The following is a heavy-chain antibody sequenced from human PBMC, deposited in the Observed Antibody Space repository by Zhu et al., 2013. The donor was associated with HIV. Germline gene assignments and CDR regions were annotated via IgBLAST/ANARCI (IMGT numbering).Heavy chain of an antibody. CDR1: GGTFSDLA. Sequence: QVQLVQSGAEVKEPGSSVKVSCKVSGGTFSDLAISWVRQTPGQGLEWLGGIIPMFGPGKIAQKFQGRVSITADESTSTADLELTSLTSEDTAVYYCARGGQQLVQDWFDPWGQGTLVTVSS. V-gene: IGHV1-69*01. CDR2: IIPMFGPG. CDR3: ARGGQQLVQDWFDP. D-gene: IGHD6-13*01. J-gene: IGHJ5*02.